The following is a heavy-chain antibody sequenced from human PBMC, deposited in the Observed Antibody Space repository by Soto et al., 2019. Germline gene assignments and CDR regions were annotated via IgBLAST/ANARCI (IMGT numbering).Heavy chain of an antibody. D-gene: IGHD3-9*01. J-gene: IGHJ4*02. CDR1: GGSFSGYC. V-gene: IGHV4-34*01. Sequence: SETLSLTCAVYGGSFSGYCWSWIRQPPGKGLEWIGEINHSGSTNYNPSLKSRVTISVDTSNNQFSLTLSSVTAADTAVYYCARHIRYFDYYFDYWGQGTLVTVSS. CDR2: INHSGST. CDR3: ARHIRYFDYYFDY.